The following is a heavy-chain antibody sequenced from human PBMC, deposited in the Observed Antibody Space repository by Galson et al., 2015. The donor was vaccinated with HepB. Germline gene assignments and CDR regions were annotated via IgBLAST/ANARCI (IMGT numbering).Heavy chain of an antibody. J-gene: IGHJ4*02. V-gene: IGHV7-4-1*02. CDR3: ARCPTGALDY. D-gene: IGHD1-1*01. Sequence: SVKVSCKASGYRFIEYGVNWVRQAPGQGLEWMGWIKPNTGNPTYAQGFTGRFVFSSDTSVTTAYLKISGLAPDDSAIYFCARCPTGALDYWGQGTLVTVSS. CDR2: IKPNTGNP. CDR1: GYRFIEYG.